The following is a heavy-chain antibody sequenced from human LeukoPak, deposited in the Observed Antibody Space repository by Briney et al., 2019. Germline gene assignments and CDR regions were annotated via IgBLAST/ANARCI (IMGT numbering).Heavy chain of an antibody. CDR3: AKERSGGWPFNS. J-gene: IGHJ4*02. V-gene: IGHV3-23*01. Sequence: PGGSLRLSCTASGFTFSTYAMAWVRQAPGKGLEWVSGIGNSGVKTYYADSVKGRFTISRDNFKNTLYLQMNSLRAEDTALYYCAKERSGGWPFNSWGPGTLAIVSS. CDR1: GFTFSTYA. CDR2: IGNSGVKT. D-gene: IGHD6-19*01.